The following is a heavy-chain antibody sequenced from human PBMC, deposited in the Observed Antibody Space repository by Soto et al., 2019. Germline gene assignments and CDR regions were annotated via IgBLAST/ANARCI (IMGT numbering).Heavy chain of an antibody. CDR3: ARDFTHNWFDP. V-gene: IGHV4-59*01. J-gene: IGHJ5*02. CDR1: GGSISSYY. Sequence: ETLSLTCTVSGGSISSYYWSWIRQPPGKGLEWIGYIYYSGSTNYNPSLKSRVTISVDTSKNQFSLKLSSVTAADTAVYYCARDFTHNWFDPWGQGTLVTVSS. CDR2: IYYSGST.